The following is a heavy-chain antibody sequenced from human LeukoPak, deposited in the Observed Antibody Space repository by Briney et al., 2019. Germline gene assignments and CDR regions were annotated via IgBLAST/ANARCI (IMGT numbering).Heavy chain of an antibody. CDR3: ARFAIADDY. Sequence: ASVKVSCKASRYTFTGYYIHWVRQAPGQGLEWMGWINPNSGGTNYAQKFQGRVTMTRDTSISTAYMELSRLTSDDTAVYYCARFAIADDYWGQGTLVTVSS. CDR1: RYTFTGYY. V-gene: IGHV1-2*02. CDR2: INPNSGGT. D-gene: IGHD2/OR15-2a*01. J-gene: IGHJ4*02.